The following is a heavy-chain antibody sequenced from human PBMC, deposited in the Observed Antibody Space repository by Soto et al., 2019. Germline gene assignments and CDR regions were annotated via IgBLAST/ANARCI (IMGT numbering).Heavy chain of an antibody. D-gene: IGHD3-3*01. CDR1: GFSLSNARMG. CDR2: IFSNDEK. V-gene: IGHV2-26*01. J-gene: IGHJ6*02. Sequence: QVTLKESGPVLVKPTETLTLTCTVSGFSLSNARMGVSWIRQPPGKALEWLAHIFSNDEKSYSTSLKSRLTICKDTSKSQVVLTMTNIDPVDTATYYCARMRYDFWSGYYLRWEVANYYYYGMDVWGQGTTVSVSS. CDR3: ARMRYDFWSGYYLRWEVANYYYYGMDV.